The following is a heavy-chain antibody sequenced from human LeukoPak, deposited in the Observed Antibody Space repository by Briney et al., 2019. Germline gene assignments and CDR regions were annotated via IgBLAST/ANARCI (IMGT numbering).Heavy chain of an antibody. Sequence: TGGSLRLSCAASAFSLNAYNMNWVRQAPGKGLEWVSSISHTGTYIYYADSVKGRFTISRDNAQNSLYLQMNSLRAEDTAVYYCARNSYYGFFYFDYWGQGTLVTVSS. D-gene: IGHD3-3*01. J-gene: IGHJ4*02. CDR2: ISHTGTYI. CDR1: AFSLNAYN. CDR3: ARNSYYGFFYFDY. V-gene: IGHV3-21*04.